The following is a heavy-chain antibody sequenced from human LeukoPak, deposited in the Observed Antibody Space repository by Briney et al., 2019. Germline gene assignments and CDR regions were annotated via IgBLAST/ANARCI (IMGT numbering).Heavy chain of an antibody. V-gene: IGHV1-18*01. CDR2: TSAYNGNT. J-gene: IGHJ3*02. CDR3: ARGLYYYDSSGYIPNAFDI. CDR1: GYTFTSYG. D-gene: IGHD3-22*01. Sequence: ASVKVSCKASGYTFTSYGISWVRQAPGQGLEWMGWTSAYNGNTNYAQKLQGRVTMTTDTSTSTAYMELRSLRSDDTAVYYCARGLYYYDSSGYIPNAFDIWGQGTMVTVSS.